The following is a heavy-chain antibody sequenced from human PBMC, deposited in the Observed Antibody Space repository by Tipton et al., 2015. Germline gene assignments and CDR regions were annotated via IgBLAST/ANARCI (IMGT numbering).Heavy chain of an antibody. CDR2: IIPIFGAT. CDR3: ARDASTVHYYNYYGMDV. V-gene: IGHV1-69*01. CDR1: GGTFSSYA. J-gene: IGHJ6*02. Sequence: QSGAEVKKPGSSVKVSCKASGGTFSSYAVSWVRQAPGQGLEWMGGIIPIFGATNCAQNFQGRVTITADESTSTAYMELSSLRSDDTAVYYCARDASTVHYYNYYGMDVWGQGTTVTVSS. D-gene: IGHD4-11*01.